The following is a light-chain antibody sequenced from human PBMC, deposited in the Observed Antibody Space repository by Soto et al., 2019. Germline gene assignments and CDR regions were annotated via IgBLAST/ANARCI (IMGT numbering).Light chain of an antibody. CDR2: GAS. CDR1: QSVSSSY. Sequence: EIVLTQSPGTLSLSPGERATLSCRASQSVSSSYLAWYQQKPGQDPRLLIYGASSRATGIPDRFSGSGSGTEFTLTISRLEPEDFAVYYCQQYGSSSTWTFGQGTKVEIK. CDR3: QQYGSSSTWT. J-gene: IGKJ1*01. V-gene: IGKV3-20*01.